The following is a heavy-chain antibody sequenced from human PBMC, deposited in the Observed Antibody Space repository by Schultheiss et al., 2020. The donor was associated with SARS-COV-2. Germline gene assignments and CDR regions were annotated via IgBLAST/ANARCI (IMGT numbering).Heavy chain of an antibody. CDR2: ISGSGGST. CDR1: GFTFSSYA. D-gene: IGHD3-22*01. Sequence: GGSLRLSCAASGFTFSSYAMSWVRQAPGKGLEWVSAISGSGGSTYYADSVKGRFTISRDNSKNTLYLQMNSLRAEDTAVYYCAKDGSPLPYYYDSSGYYSASLGFDYWGQGTLVTVSS. J-gene: IGHJ4*02. V-gene: IGHV3-23*01. CDR3: AKDGSPLPYYYDSSGYYSASLGFDY.